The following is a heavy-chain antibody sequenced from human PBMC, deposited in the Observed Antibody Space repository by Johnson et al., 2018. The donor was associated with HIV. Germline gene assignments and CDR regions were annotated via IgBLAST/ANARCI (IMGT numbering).Heavy chain of an antibody. D-gene: IGHD1-26*01. CDR1: GFTFSSYA. CDR3: ARGRRPWELHGFNAFDT. V-gene: IGHV3-64*01. J-gene: IGHJ3*02. Sequence: EKLVESGGGVVQPGRSLRLSCAASGFTFSSYAMHWVRQAPGEGLEYVSGTDNKGRNTYYANSVKGRFTIFRDNSKNTLYLQMGSLRAEDMAVYYCARGRRPWELHGFNAFDTWGQGTMVIVSS. CDR2: TDNKGRNT.